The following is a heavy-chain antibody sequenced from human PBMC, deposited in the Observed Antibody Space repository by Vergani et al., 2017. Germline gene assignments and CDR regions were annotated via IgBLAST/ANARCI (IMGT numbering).Heavy chain of an antibody. D-gene: IGHD6-6*01. Sequence: QVQLVQSGAEVKKPGASVKVSCKASGYTFTGYYMHWVRQAPGQGLEWMGWINPNSGGTNYAQKFQGRVTMTRDTSTSTVYMELSSLRSEDTAVYYCAREYSSSEVGGANWFDPWGQGTLVTVSS. V-gene: IGHV1-2*02. J-gene: IGHJ5*02. CDR2: INPNSGGT. CDR3: AREYSSSEVGGANWFDP. CDR1: GYTFTGYY.